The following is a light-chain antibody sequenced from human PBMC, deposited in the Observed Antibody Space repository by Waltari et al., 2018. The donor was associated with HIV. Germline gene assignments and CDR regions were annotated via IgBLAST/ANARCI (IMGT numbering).Light chain of an antibody. CDR1: SGSVSTSYY. CDR3: VLYMGRGISL. V-gene: IGLV8-61*01. Sequence: QTVVTQEPSFSVSPGGTVTLTCGLRSGSVSTSYYTSWYQQTPGQAPRTLIYSTNTRSSGVPDRFSGSILGNKAALTITGAQADDESDYYCVLYMGRGISLFGGGTKLTVL. CDR2: STN. J-gene: IGLJ2*01.